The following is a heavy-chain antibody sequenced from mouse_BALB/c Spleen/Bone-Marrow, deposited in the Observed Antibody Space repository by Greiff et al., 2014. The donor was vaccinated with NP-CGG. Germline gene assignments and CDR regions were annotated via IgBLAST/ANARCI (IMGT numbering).Heavy chain of an antibody. CDR3: AKKDYGSSSFDY. V-gene: IGHV1-39*01. CDR2: IDPYYGGT. J-gene: IGHJ2*01. Sequence: EVQLVESGPELEKPGASVKTSCKASGYSFTDSNMNWVKQSNGKNLEWIGNIDPYYGGTSYSQKFKGKATLTVDKSSSTAYMQLRSLTSEDSAVYYCAKKDYGSSSFDYWGQGTTLTVS. CDR1: GYSFTDSN. D-gene: IGHD1-1*01.